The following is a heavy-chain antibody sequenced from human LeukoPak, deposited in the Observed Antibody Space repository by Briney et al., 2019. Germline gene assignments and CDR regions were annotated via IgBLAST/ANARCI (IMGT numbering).Heavy chain of an antibody. CDR3: ARRLGNPGSLGYFDP. D-gene: IGHD1-26*01. V-gene: IGHV3-23*01. Sequence: PGGSLRLSCAASGFTFSSYAMSWVRQAPGKGLEWVSAISGSGSSTSYADSVKGRFTISRDNSKNTLYLQMNSLRAEDTALYYCARRLGNPGSLGYFDPWGRGTLVTVSS. CDR2: ISGSGSST. J-gene: IGHJ2*01. CDR1: GFTFSSYA.